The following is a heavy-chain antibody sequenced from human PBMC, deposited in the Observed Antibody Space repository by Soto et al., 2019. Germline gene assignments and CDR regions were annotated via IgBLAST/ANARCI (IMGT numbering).Heavy chain of an antibody. CDR3: ALGLDKTKTMPAFDI. CDR2: VSVDGSGT. D-gene: IGHD2-2*03. CDR1: GFTFSNYA. J-gene: IGHJ3*02. V-gene: IGHV3-23*01. Sequence: HPGGSLRLSCVASGFTFSNYAMSWVRQAPGKGLEWVSAVSVDGSGTYNADSVKGHFTISRDNSKNTLYLQMTSLRAEDTAVYYCALGLDKTKTMPAFDIWGQGTMVTVSS.